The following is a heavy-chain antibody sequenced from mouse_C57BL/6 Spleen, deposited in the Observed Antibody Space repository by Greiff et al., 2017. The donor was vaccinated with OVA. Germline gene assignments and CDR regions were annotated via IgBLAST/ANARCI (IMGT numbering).Heavy chain of an antibody. CDR1: GYTFTSYW. J-gene: IGHJ4*01. D-gene: IGHD1-1*01. CDR2: IDPSDSYT. Sequence: VQLQQPGAELVMPGASVKLSCKASGYTFTSYWMHWVKQRPGQGLEWIGEIDPSDSYTNYNQKFKGKSTLTVDKSSSTAYMQLSSLTSEDSAVYYCARSGDGSSYYYYAMDYWGQGTSVTVSS. V-gene: IGHV1-69*01. CDR3: ARSGDGSSYYYYAMDY.